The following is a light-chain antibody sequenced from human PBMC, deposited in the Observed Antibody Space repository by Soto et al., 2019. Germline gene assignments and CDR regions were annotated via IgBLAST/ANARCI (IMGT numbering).Light chain of an antibody. V-gene: IGKV1-5*03. CDR3: QQYKLLPWT. CDR1: QDISIW. CDR2: RAS. J-gene: IGKJ1*01. Sequence: DIQMTQSPSTLSASVGDRVTITCRASQDISIWLAWYQQKPGKAPSLVISRASTLESGVPSRFTGSGSGTEFTLTISSLQPDDFATYSCQQYKLLPWTFGQGAKVEIK.